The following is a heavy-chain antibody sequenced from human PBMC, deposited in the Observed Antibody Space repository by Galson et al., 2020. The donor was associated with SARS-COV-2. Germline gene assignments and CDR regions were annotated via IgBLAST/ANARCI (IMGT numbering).Heavy chain of an antibody. CDR1: GFTFSSSG. J-gene: IGHJ4*02. V-gene: IGHV3-30*18. D-gene: IGHD3-22*01. CDR3: AKSAGEYYDSSGYYPTYLDY. CDR2: ISYDGSNK. Sequence: TGGSLRLSCAASGFTFSSSGMHWVRQAPGKGLEWVAVISYDGSNKYYADSVKGRFTISRDNSKNTLYLQMNSLRAEDTAVYYCAKSAGEYYDSSGYYPTYLDYWGQGTLVTVSS.